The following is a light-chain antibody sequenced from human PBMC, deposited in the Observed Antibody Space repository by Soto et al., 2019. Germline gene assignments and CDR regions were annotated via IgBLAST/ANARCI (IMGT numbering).Light chain of an antibody. J-gene: IGKJ3*01. CDR2: GAS. V-gene: IGKV1-33*01. CDR3: QHYDHLPPFT. Sequence: DIQMTQSPSSLSASVGDRVTITCQASQDIRKYLSWYQQKPGKAPKLLIYGASYLETGVPSRFSGSGYGTGFTFTLSSLQPEDIATYYCQHYDHLPPFTFGPGTKVAIK. CDR1: QDIRKY.